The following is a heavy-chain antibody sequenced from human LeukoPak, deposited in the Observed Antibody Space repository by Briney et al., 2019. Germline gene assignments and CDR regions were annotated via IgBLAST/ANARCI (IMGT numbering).Heavy chain of an antibody. V-gene: IGHV4-4*02. CDR1: GDSIGSSNW. CDR2: IYHSGSA. D-gene: IGHD6-19*01. J-gene: IGHJ4*02. CDR3: ARELAVTGTIDY. Sequence: SETLSLTCAVSGDSIGSSNWWSWVRQPPGKGLEWIGEIYHSGSANYNPSLRSRVTISVDKSKNQFSLKLSSVTAADTAVYYCARELAVTGTIDYWGQGTLVTVSS.